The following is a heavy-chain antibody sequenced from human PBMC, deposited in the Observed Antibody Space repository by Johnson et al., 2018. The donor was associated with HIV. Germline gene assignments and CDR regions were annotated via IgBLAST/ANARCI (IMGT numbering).Heavy chain of an antibody. CDR3: AKDPASYSMFWPPAFDV. V-gene: IGHV3-23*04. Sequence: EQLVESGGGLVPPGGSLRLSCAASGITFSTYAMSWVRQAPGKGLEWVSTIPAGGRNLYYGDSVKGRFTISRDTSKNTLYLQMNSLIAEDTAVYYCAKDPASYSMFWPPAFDVWGQGTMVTVSS. D-gene: IGHD6-13*01. CDR1: GITFSTYA. CDR2: IPAGGRNL. J-gene: IGHJ3*01.